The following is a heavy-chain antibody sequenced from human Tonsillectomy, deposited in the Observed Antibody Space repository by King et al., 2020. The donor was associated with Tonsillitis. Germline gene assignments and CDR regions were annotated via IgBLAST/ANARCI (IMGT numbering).Heavy chain of an antibody. Sequence: QLVQSGAEVKKPGASVKVSCKASGYTFTSYYMHWVRQAPGQGLEWMGIINPSSGSTSYAQKFQGRVTMTRDTSTSTVYMELSSLRSEYTAVYYCAGRFLDTAMVDYWGQGTLVTVSS. J-gene: IGHJ4*02. V-gene: IGHV1-46*01. CDR3: AGRFLDTAMVDY. CDR2: INPSSGST. D-gene: IGHD5-18*01. CDR1: GYTFTSYY.